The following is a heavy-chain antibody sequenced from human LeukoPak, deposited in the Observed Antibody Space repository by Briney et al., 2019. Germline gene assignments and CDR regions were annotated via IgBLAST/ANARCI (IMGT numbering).Heavy chain of an antibody. CDR3: AKDLALYYYDSSGYIKDY. Sequence: GGSLRLSCAASGFTFSSYWMSWVRQAPGKGLEWVANINQDGSEKYYVDSVKGRFTISRDNAKNSLYLQMNSLRAEDTAVYYCAKDLALYYYDSSGYIKDYWGQGTLVTVSS. J-gene: IGHJ4*02. D-gene: IGHD3-22*01. V-gene: IGHV3-7*01. CDR1: GFTFSSYW. CDR2: INQDGSEK.